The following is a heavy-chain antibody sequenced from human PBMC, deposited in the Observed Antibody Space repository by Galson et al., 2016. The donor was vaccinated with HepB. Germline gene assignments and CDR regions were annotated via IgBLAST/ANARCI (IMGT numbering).Heavy chain of an antibody. CDR2: IRSKTNTYAT. J-gene: IGHJ4*02. D-gene: IGHD5-12*01. CDR1: GFIFSGHS. Sequence: SLRLSCAASGFIFSGHSMNWVRQAPGKGLEWVGRIRSKTNTYATAYGESVKGRFTISRDDSRNTAYLQMNSLKTEDTAVYYCMSYRDDYLRGGDWGQGTLVTVSS. V-gene: IGHV3-73*01. CDR3: MSYRDDYLRGGD.